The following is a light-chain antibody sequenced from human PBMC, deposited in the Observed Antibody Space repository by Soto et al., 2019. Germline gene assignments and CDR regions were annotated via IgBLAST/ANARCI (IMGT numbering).Light chain of an antibody. CDR1: KLGDRY. Sequence: SYELTQPPSVSVSPGQTASITCSGDKLGDRYASWYQQRPGQPPVLVMFQDDRRPSGIPDRFSGSNSGNTATLTISGTDTVDEADYHCQAWDKSSVIFGGGTKLTV. V-gene: IGLV3-1*01. CDR2: QDD. CDR3: QAWDKSSVI. J-gene: IGLJ2*01.